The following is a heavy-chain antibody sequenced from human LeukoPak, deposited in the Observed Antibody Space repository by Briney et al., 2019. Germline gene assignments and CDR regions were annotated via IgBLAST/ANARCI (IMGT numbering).Heavy chain of an antibody. CDR2: IYYSGST. CDR1: GGSISSHY. D-gene: IGHD2-15*01. Sequence: SETLSLTCTVSGGSISSHYWSWIRQPPGKGLEWIGYIYYSGSTNYNPSLKSRVTISVDTSKNQFSLKLTSVTAADTAEYYCARDRGFCSGDSCYTRMDVWGQGTTVTVSS. J-gene: IGHJ6*02. CDR3: ARDRGFCSGDSCYTRMDV. V-gene: IGHV4-59*11.